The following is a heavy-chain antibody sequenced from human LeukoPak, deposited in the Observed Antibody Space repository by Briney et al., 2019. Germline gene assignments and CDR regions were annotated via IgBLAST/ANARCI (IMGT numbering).Heavy chain of an antibody. V-gene: IGHV3-23*01. CDR2: VGGSGSTT. J-gene: IGHJ4*02. CDR1: GFTFSSYA. Sequence: GGSLRLSCAASGFTFSSYAMSWVRQAPGKGLEWVSIVGGSGSTTFYADSVKGRFTISRDNSKNTLYLQMNSLRAEDTAVYYCAKDSEFWGQGTLVTVSS. CDR3: AKDSEF.